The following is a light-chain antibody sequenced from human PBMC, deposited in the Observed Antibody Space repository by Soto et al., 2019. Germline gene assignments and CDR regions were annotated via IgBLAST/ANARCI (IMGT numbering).Light chain of an antibody. CDR3: QQNYSTPYT. V-gene: IGKV1-39*01. CDR2: VAS. CDR1: QSIRNY. Sequence: DIQMTQSPSSLSASVGDRVTITSRASQSIRNYVNWYQQKPGKAPKFLIYVASTLESGVPSRFSGSGSGTYFTLTISIQQPEDFATYYGQQNYSTPYTFGPGTKLEIK. J-gene: IGKJ2*01.